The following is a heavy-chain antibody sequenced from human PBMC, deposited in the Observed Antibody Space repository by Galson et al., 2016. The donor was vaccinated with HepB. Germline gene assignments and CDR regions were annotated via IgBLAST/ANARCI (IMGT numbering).Heavy chain of an antibody. Sequence: SLRLSCAASGFTFDDYGMSWVRQAPGKGLEWVSGINWNGGGTGYADYVKGRFTVSRDNAKNSLYLQMSNLRAEDTSLYHCARVSRTRLGFFALWGRGTLVTVSS. CDR2: INWNGGGT. CDR3: ARVSRTRLGFFAL. CDR1: GFTFDDYG. J-gene: IGHJ2*01. D-gene: IGHD2-2*01. V-gene: IGHV3-20*01.